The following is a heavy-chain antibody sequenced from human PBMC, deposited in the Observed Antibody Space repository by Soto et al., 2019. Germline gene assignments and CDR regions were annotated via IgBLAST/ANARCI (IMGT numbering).Heavy chain of an antibody. D-gene: IGHD2-15*01. CDR2: IIPIFGTA. J-gene: IGHJ6*02. CDR3: AQGYCSGGSCYSRYYYYGMDV. V-gene: IGHV1-69*13. CDR1: GGTFSSYA. Sequence: GASVKVSCKASGGTFSSYAISWVRQAPGQGLEWMGGIIPIFGTANYAQKFQGRVTITADESTSTAYMELSSLRSEDRAVYYCAQGYCSGGSCYSRYYYYGMDVWGQGTTVTVSS.